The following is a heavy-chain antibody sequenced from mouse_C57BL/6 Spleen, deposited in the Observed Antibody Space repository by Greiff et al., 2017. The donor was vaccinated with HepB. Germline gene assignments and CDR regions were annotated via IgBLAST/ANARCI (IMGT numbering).Heavy chain of an antibody. Sequence: EVKLVESGGGLVQPGGSLKLSCAASGFTFSDYYMYWVRQTPEKRLEWVAYISNGGGSTYYPDTVKGRFTISRDNAKNTLYLQMSRLKSEDTAMYYCARRRGEDYAMDYWGQGTSVTVSS. J-gene: IGHJ4*01. V-gene: IGHV5-12*01. CDR1: GFTFSDYY. CDR2: ISNGGGST. CDR3: ARRRGEDYAMDY.